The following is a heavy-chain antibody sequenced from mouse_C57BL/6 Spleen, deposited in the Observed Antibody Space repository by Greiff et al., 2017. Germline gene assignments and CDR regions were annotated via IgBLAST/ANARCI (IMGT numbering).Heavy chain of an antibody. CDR2: IDPSDSET. CDR1: GYTFTSYW. V-gene: IGHV1-52*01. J-gene: IGHJ4*01. CDR3: ARGELPKAMDY. Sequence: VQLQQPGAELVRPGSSVKLSCKASGYTFTSYWMHWVKQRPIQGLEWIGNIDPSDSETHYNQKFKDKATLTVDKSSSTAYMQLSSLTSEDSAVYYCARGELPKAMDYGGQGTSVTVSS.